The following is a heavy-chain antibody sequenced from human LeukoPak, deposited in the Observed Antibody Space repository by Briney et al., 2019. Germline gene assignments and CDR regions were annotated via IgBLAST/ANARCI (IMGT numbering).Heavy chain of an antibody. CDR1: GGSISSSSYY. CDR2: IYYSGST. D-gene: IGHD3-10*01. J-gene: IGHJ4*02. V-gene: IGHV4-61*01. CDR3: YYFDY. Sequence: PSETLSLTCTVSGGSISSSSYYWSWIRQPPGKGLEWIGYIYYSGSTNYNPSLKSRVTISVDTSKNQFSDTAVYYCARQGRGSWGYYFDYWGQGSLVTVSS.